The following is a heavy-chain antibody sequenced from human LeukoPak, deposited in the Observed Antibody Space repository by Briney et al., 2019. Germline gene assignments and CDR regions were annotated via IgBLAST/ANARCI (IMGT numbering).Heavy chain of an antibody. D-gene: IGHD4-11*01. CDR3: AKDYSGFNY. V-gene: IGHV3-21*04. J-gene: IGHJ4*02. Sequence: GGSLRLSCAASGFTFNRYSMHWVRPAPGKGLEWVSSIHSTGSHIYYADSLKGRFTISRDNSKNTLYLQMNSLRAEDTAIYYCAKDYSGFNYWGQGTLVTVSS. CDR1: GFTFNRYS. CDR2: IHSTGSHI.